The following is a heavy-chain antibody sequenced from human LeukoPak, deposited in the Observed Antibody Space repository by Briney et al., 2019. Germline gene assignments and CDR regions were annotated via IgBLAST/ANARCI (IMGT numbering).Heavy chain of an antibody. D-gene: IGHD4-11*01. Sequence: GGSLRHSCAASGFTFSDYTMNWVRQAPGKGLEWVSYISSSSSTIYYADSVKGRFTISRDNAKNSLYLQMNSLRAEDTAVYYCARGGAVTTRGRYYYYYYMDVWGKGTTVTVSS. CDR1: GFTFSDYT. CDR2: ISSSSSTI. J-gene: IGHJ6*03. CDR3: ARGGAVTTRGRYYYYYYMDV. V-gene: IGHV3-48*01.